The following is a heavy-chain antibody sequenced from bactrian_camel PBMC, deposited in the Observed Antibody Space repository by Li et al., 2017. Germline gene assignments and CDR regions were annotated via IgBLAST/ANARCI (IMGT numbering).Heavy chain of an antibody. CDR2: IDSDGSI. Sequence: HVQLVESGGGSVSAGGSLRLSCAVSGEAVSSFCVGWFRHAPGKEREGVALIDSDGSISYTDSVKGRFTISRGSASNTLLLQMNSLKPEDTGIYYCAATSNWKLSGCRLRSTGRLSCLGPGDPGHRL. V-gene: IGHV3S53*01. CDR1: GEAVSSFC. J-gene: IGHJ6*01. D-gene: IGHD3*01. CDR3: AATSNWKLSGCRLRSTGRLSC.